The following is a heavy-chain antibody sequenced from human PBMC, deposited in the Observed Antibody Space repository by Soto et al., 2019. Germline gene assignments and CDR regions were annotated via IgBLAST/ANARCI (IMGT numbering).Heavy chain of an antibody. Sequence: QVQLVESGGGVVQPGRSLRLSCAASGFTFSSYGMHWVRQAPGKGLEWVAVIWYDGSNKYYADSVKGRFTISRDNSKNTLNLQMNSLRADDTAVYYCARDPADIVVVVAAPTPYYYYYGMDVWGQGTTVTVSS. V-gene: IGHV3-33*01. CDR1: GFTFSSYG. CDR2: IWYDGSNK. D-gene: IGHD2-15*01. J-gene: IGHJ6*02. CDR3: ARDPADIVVVVAAPTPYYYYYGMDV.